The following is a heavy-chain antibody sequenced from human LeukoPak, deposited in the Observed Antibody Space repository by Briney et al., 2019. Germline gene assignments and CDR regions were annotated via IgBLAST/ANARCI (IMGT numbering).Heavy chain of an antibody. J-gene: IGHJ6*02. Sequence: ASVKVSCKASGYTFNGYYMHWVRQAPGQGLEWMGWINPNSGGTNYAQKFQGWVTMTRDTSISTAYMELSRLRSDDTAVYYCARGAVADSYYYYGMDVWGQGTTVTVSS. CDR2: INPNSGGT. CDR3: ARGAVADSYYYYGMDV. V-gene: IGHV1-2*04. D-gene: IGHD6-19*01. CDR1: GYTFNGYY.